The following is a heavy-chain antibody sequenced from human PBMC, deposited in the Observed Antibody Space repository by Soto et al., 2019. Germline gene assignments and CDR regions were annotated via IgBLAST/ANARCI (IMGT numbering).Heavy chain of an antibody. V-gene: IGHV4-4*07. CDR2: IFSSGST. CDR3: AREGSYSAYNFAHGIQLWSFDF. Sequence: PSENLSLTCTVYGGSINTFYWSWVRQPAGKGLEWIGRIFSSGSTSFNPSLESRVAMSVDTSKNHFSLNLSSVTAADMAVYYCAREGSYSAYNFAHGIQLWSFDFWGQGALVTVS. J-gene: IGHJ4*02. CDR1: GGSINTFY. D-gene: IGHD5-12*01.